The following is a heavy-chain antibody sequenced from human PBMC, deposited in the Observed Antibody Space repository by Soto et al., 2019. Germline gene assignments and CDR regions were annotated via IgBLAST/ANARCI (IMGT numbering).Heavy chain of an antibody. Sequence: EVQLVESGGGLVQPGGSLRLSCAASGFTFTSYWIHWVRQAPGKGLVWVSRIKFDGSTTNYADSVKGRFTISRDNAENTVYLQMNSLRDEDTAVYYCARGSFGQWLLDYWGQGTLVTVSS. J-gene: IGHJ4*02. V-gene: IGHV3-74*01. CDR1: GFTFTSYW. CDR3: ARGSFGQWLLDY. D-gene: IGHD6-19*01. CDR2: IKFDGSTT.